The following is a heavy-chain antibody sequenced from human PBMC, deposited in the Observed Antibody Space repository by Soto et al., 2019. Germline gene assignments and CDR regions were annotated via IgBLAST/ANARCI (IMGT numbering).Heavy chain of an antibody. Sequence: QVLLVESGGGVVQPGTSLTLSCAASGFPFTSYAMHWVRQTPEKGLQWLTIISSDGSTIHYVDSVKGRFTISSDNSKKGLQWPTIHSTCGSNINYRGSRKGRIPIPQGNSQNTVFLQMNSLRADDKAGYYWAGGTGSGRFLIDYWGQGTLVTVSS. CDR2: ISSDGSTI. V-gene: IGHV3-30-3*01. D-gene: IGHD6-19*01. CDR1: GFPFTSYA. CDR3: SRKGRIPIPQGNSQNTVFLQMNSLRADDKAGYYWAGGTGSGRFLIDY. J-gene: IGHJ4*02.